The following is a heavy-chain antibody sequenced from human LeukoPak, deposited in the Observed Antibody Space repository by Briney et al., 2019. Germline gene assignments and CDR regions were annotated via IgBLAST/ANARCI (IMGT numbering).Heavy chain of an antibody. Sequence: SQTLSLTCTVSGGSISNGDYYWSWIRQHPGKGLEWIGYIYYSGSSYYNPSLKSRVTISGDTSKNQFSLNLTSVTAADTAMYYCAREANIATAIVWFDPWGQGTLVTVSS. CDR2: IYYSGSS. J-gene: IGHJ5*02. D-gene: IGHD6-13*01. V-gene: IGHV4-31*03. CDR1: GGSISNGDYY. CDR3: AREANIATAIVWFDP.